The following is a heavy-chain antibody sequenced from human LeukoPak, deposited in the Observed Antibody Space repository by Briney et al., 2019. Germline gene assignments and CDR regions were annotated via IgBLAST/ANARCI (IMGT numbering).Heavy chain of an antibody. CDR3: ARDEYGSGSYLPS. Sequence: SETLSLTCAVYGGSFSGYYWSWIRQPPGKGLEWVGYIYYSGSTNYNPSLKGRVTISVDTSKSQFSLKLRSVTAADTAVYYCARDEYGSGSYLPSWGQGTLVTVSS. V-gene: IGHV4-59*01. CDR2: IYYSGST. CDR1: GGSFSGYY. J-gene: IGHJ5*02. D-gene: IGHD3-10*01.